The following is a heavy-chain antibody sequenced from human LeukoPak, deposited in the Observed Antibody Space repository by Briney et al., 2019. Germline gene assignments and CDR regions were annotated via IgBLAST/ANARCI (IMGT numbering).Heavy chain of an antibody. D-gene: IGHD2-2*01. Sequence: SETLSLTCTVSGGSISSYYWSWLRQPPGKGLEWIGYIYYSGSTNYNPSLKSRVTISVDTSRNQFSLKLSSVTAADTAVYYCARSSTSYYYMDVWGKGTTVTVSS. J-gene: IGHJ6*03. CDR1: GGSISSYY. CDR3: ARSSTSYYYMDV. CDR2: IYYSGST. V-gene: IGHV4-59*01.